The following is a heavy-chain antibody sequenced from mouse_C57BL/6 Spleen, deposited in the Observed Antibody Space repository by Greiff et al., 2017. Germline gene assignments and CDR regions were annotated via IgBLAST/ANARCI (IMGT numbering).Heavy chain of an antibody. CDR3: ARELYGGGNYFDY. V-gene: IGHV1-64*01. CDR2: IHPNSGST. D-gene: IGHD1-1*01. J-gene: IGHJ2*01. Sequence: PGQGLEWIGMIHPNSGSTNYNEKFKSKATLTVDKSSSTAYMQLSSLTSEDSAVYYCARELYGGGNYFDYWGQGTTLTVSS.